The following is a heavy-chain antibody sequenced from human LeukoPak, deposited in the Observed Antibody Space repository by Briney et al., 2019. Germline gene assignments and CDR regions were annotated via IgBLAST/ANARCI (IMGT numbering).Heavy chain of an antibody. J-gene: IGHJ4*02. D-gene: IGHD5-18*01. CDR1: GGSISSSSYY. Sequence: SETLSLTCTVSGGSISSSSYYWGWIRQPPGKGLEWIGSIYYSGSTYYNPSLKSRVTISVDTSKNQFPLKLSSVTAADTAVYYCARALLYSYGFKWFGYWGQGTLVTVSS. CDR3: ARALLYSYGFKWFGY. CDR2: IYYSGST. V-gene: IGHV4-39*06.